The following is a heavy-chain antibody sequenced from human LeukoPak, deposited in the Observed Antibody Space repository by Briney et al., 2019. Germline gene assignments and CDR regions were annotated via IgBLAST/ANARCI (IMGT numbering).Heavy chain of an antibody. J-gene: IGHJ4*02. CDR2: KNPATGGT. Sequence: ASVKVSCKTSGYIFTSNYIHWLRQAPGQGLEWMGIKNPATGGTSYAQRFQDRVTLTMDTSTRTVYMELSSLTSEDTAVYYCARGPHYYDSSGYYLHYWGQGTLVTVSS. V-gene: IGHV1-46*01. D-gene: IGHD3-22*01. CDR1: GYIFTSNY. CDR3: ARGPHYYDSSGYYLHY.